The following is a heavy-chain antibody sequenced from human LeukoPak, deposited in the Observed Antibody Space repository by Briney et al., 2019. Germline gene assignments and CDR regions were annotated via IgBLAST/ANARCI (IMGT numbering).Heavy chain of an antibody. CDR3: AKEIAAAGTGGVDY. J-gene: IGHJ4*02. Sequence: GRSLRLSCAASGFTFDDYAMHWVRQAPGKGLEWVSGISWNSGSIGYADSVKGRFTISRDNAKNSLYLQMNSLRAEDTALYYCAKEIAAAGTGGVDYWGQGTLVTVSS. CDR2: ISWNSGSI. D-gene: IGHD6-13*01. CDR1: GFTFDDYA. V-gene: IGHV3-9*01.